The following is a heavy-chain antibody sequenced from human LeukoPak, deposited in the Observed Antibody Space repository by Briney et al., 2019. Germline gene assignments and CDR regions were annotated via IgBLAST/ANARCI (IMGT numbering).Heavy chain of an antibody. CDR2: ISGSGNGGSI. J-gene: IGHJ4*02. CDR3: VKDFGRVRGTPDS. D-gene: IGHD3-10*01. CDR1: GFAFSIYT. V-gene: IGHV3-64D*06. Sequence: GGSLRLSCSASGFAFSIYTMYWVRQAPGKGPEYVSTISGSGNGGSIYYADSVKGRFTISRDDSKSTLYLQMNGLRSEDTAVYYCVKDFGRVRGTPDSWGQGTPVTVSS.